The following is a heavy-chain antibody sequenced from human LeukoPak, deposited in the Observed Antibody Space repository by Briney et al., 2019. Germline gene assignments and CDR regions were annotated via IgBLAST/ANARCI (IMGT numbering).Heavy chain of an antibody. Sequence: AGGSLRLSCAASGFTFTSYAFHWVRQAPGKGLEWVAFISYNGIKKYKSDSMEGRFTISRDNSENTLYLQMNSLNPEDTAVYYCARDPHDILRWANAFDIWGQGIMVTVSS. CDR2: ISYNGIKK. V-gene: IGHV3-30*04. J-gene: IGHJ3*02. CDR1: GFTFTSYA. CDR3: ARDPHDILRWANAFDI. D-gene: IGHD3-9*01.